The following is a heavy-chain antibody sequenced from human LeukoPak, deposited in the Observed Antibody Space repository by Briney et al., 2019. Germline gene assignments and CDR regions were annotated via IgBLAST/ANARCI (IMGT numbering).Heavy chain of an antibody. Sequence: GASVKVSCKASGYTFTSYYMHWVRQAPGQGLEWMGWINPKSGGTNHAQRFQGRVTMTRDTSISTAYMELSSLGSDDTAVYYCARQGGPMTVVVKVASDIWGQGTMVTVSS. J-gene: IGHJ3*02. CDR3: ARQGGPMTVVVKVASDI. D-gene: IGHD3-22*01. CDR2: INPKSGGT. V-gene: IGHV1-2*02. CDR1: GYTFTSYY.